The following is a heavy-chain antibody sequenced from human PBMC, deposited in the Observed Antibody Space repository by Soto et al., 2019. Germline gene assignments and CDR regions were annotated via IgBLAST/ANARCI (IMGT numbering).Heavy chain of an antibody. J-gene: IGHJ6*03. CDR1: GGSISTYY. V-gene: IGHV4-59*12. CDR3: ARARQYDRDYYYYYMDV. CDR2: IYYSGIT. Sequence: SETLSLTCTVSGGSISTYYWSWIRQPPGKGLEWIGYIYYSGITVYNPSLKSRVTMSVDTSKNQFSLKLSSVTAADTAVYYCARARQYDRDYYYYYMDVWGKGTTVTVSS. D-gene: IGHD3-3*01.